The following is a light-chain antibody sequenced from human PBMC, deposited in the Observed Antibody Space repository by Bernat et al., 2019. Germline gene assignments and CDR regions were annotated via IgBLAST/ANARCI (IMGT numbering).Light chain of an antibody. J-gene: IGLJ3*02. CDR2: DVN. CDR1: SSDVGGYNH. V-gene: IGLV2-11*01. Sequence: QSALTQPRSVSGSPGQSVTISCTGTSSDVGGYNHVSWYQQHPGKAPKLMIYDVNKRPSGVLYRFSGSKSGNTASLTISGLQAEDEADYYCCSNAGNSAWVAWVFGGGTKVTVL. CDR3: CSNAGNSAWVAWV.